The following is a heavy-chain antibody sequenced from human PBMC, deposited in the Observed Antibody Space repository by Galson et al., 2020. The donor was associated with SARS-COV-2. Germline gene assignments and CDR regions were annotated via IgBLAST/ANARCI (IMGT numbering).Heavy chain of an antibody. Sequence: GESLKISCKASGFTFSSHHITWVRQAPGQGLEWMGWISAYNGDTNYAQKFQGRVTMTTDTSTSTAYLDLRTLRSDDTAVYYCANWLLRGPYPRGSLDFWGQGTLVTVSS. D-gene: IGHD3-9*01. CDR3: ANWLLRGPYPRGSLDF. CDR2: ISAYNGDT. CDR1: GFTFSSHH. V-gene: IGHV1-18*01. J-gene: IGHJ4*02.